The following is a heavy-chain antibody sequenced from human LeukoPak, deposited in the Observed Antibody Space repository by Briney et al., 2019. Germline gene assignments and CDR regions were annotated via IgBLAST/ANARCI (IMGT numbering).Heavy chain of an antibody. CDR3: AKDLRRITMVRGVIPWFDP. CDR1: GFTFSSYA. Sequence: GGSLRLSCAASGFTFSSYAMSWVRQAPGKGLEWVSAISGSGGSTYYADSVKGRFTISRDNSKNTLYPQMNSLRAEDTAVYYCAKDLRRITMVRGVIPWFDPWGQGTLVTVSS. D-gene: IGHD3-10*01. V-gene: IGHV3-23*01. J-gene: IGHJ5*02. CDR2: ISGSGGST.